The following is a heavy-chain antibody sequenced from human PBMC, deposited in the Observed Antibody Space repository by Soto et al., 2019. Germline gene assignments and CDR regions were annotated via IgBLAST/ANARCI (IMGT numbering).Heavy chain of an antibody. Sequence: SETLSLTCTVSGGSISSSSYYWGWIRQPPGKGLEWIGSIYYSGSTYYNPSLKSRVTISVDTSKNQFSLKLSSVTAADTAVYYCARPASRQLVVDYWGQGTLVTVSS. CDR3: ARPASRQLVVDY. CDR1: GGSISSSSYY. V-gene: IGHV4-39*01. CDR2: IYYSGST. J-gene: IGHJ4*02. D-gene: IGHD6-6*01.